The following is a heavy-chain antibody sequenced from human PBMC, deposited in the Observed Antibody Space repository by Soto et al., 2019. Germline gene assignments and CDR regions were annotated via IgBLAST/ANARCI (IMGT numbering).Heavy chain of an antibody. CDR3: ARVSWFGEVSLWYFDL. Sequence: SETLSLTCTVSGGSISSGGYYWSWIRQHPGKGLEWIGYIYYSGSTYYNPSLKSRVTISVDTSKNQFSLKMSSVTAADTAVYYCARVSWFGEVSLWYFDLWGRGTLVTVSS. CDR1: GGSISSGGYY. CDR2: IYYSGST. J-gene: IGHJ2*01. V-gene: IGHV4-31*03. D-gene: IGHD3-10*01.